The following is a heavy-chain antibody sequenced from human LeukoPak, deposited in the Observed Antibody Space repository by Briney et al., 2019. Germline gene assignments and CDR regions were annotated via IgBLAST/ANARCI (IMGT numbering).Heavy chain of an antibody. CDR3: AYTSTVVTPFDS. CDR1: GFSLSTTGVG. Sequence: SGPTLVKPTQTLKLTCTFSGFSLSTTGVGVGWIRQPPGKALEWLALIYWDADKRYNSSLKRRLTIIKDTSKNRVVLPLTDLAPLATATYYCAYTSTVVTPFDSWGQGILVTVSS. V-gene: IGHV2-5*02. CDR2: IYWDADK. J-gene: IGHJ4*02. D-gene: IGHD4-23*01.